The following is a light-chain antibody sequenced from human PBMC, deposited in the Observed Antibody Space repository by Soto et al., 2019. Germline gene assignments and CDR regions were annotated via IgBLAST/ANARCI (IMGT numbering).Light chain of an antibody. J-gene: IGKJ3*01. CDR3: QQSSSTLFT. CDR2: AAS. V-gene: IGKV1-39*01. Sequence: DIQMTQSPSSLSASVGDRVTITCRASQSISSYLNWYQQKPGKAPKLLIYAASSLQSGVPSRFSGSGSGTDFTLTISSLQPEDFATYYCQQSSSTLFTFGPGTKVDI. CDR1: QSISSY.